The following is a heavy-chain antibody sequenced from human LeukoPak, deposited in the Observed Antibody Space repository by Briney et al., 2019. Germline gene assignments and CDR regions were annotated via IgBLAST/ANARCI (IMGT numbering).Heavy chain of an antibody. CDR1: GFTFSSYA. CDR3: ARRSYGDYVRDY. J-gene: IGHJ4*02. D-gene: IGHD4-17*01. V-gene: IGHV3-23*01. Sequence: VGSLRLSCAASGFTFSSYAMSWVRQAPGKGLEWVSVISGIGGTTYYADSVKGRFTISRDNSKNTLYLQMNSLRAEDTAVYYCARRSYGDYVRDYWGQGTLVTVSS. CDR2: ISGIGGTT.